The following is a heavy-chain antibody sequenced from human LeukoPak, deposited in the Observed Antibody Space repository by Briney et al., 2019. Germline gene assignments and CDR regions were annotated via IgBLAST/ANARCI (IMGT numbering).Heavy chain of an antibody. Sequence: GGSLRLSCAVSGLTFSRHAMNWVRQAPGKGLEWVSYISSSGSTKYYTDSVKGRFTTSRDNAKNSLYLQMNSLRDEDTALYYCALYFYDSSGYPSFDYWGQGTLVTVSS. CDR2: ISSSGSTK. CDR1: GLTFSRHA. J-gene: IGHJ4*02. V-gene: IGHV3-48*02. D-gene: IGHD3-22*01. CDR3: ALYFYDSSGYPSFDY.